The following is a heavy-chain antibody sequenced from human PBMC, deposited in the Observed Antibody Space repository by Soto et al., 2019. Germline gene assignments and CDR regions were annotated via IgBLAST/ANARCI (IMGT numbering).Heavy chain of an antibody. CDR3: AKGPTGYSTGWYCQY. CDR1: GFTFSSYG. J-gene: IGHJ4*02. V-gene: IGHV3-30*18. CDR2: ISYDGSNK. Sequence: VGSLRLSCAASGFTFSSYGMHCVRHAPGKGLEWVAVISYDGSNKYYADSVKGRFTISRDNSKNTLYLQMNSLRAEDTAVYYCAKGPTGYSTGWYCQYWGQATLVSVS. D-gene: IGHD6-19*01.